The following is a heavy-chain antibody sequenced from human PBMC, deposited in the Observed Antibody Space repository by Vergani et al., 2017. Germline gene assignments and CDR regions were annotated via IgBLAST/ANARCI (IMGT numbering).Heavy chain of an antibody. CDR1: GFPFHDFG. V-gene: IGHV3-49*04. CDR2: IRTSENGGTS. Sequence: EVKLVESGGGLVQPGQSLRLACITSGFPFHDFGINWVRQAPGKGLEWISLIRTSENGGTSHYAASVAGRFSISNDDSTSVAYLQMDGLKTDDTATYYCTRGYKYGYDWGQGTLVTVSS. CDR3: TRGYKYGYD. D-gene: IGHD5-18*01. J-gene: IGHJ4*02.